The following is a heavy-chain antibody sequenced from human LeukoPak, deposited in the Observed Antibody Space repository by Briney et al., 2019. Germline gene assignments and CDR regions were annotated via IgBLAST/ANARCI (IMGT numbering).Heavy chain of an antibody. Sequence: PGGSLRLSCAASGFTFSSYGMSWVRQAPGKGLEWVSAISGSGGSTYYADSVKGRFTISRDNSKNTLYLQMNSLRAEDTAVYYCARAYSSSWYGGWFDYWGQGTLVTVSS. V-gene: IGHV3-23*01. D-gene: IGHD6-13*01. CDR3: ARAYSSSWYGGWFDY. CDR2: ISGSGGST. CDR1: GFTFSSYG. J-gene: IGHJ4*02.